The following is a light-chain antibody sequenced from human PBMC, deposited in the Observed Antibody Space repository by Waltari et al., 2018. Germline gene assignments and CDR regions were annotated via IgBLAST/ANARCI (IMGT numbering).Light chain of an antibody. CDR1: SSNTGAGFA. CDR3: QSYDSSLSGWV. Sequence: QSVLTQPPSVSGAPGQRVTISCSGSSSNTGAGFAAHWYQQVPGTAPKLFIYDDTNRPSGVPDRFSGSKSGSSASLAITGLQAEDEADYYCQSYDSSLSGWVFGGGTKLTVL. J-gene: IGLJ3*02. V-gene: IGLV1-40*01. CDR2: DDT.